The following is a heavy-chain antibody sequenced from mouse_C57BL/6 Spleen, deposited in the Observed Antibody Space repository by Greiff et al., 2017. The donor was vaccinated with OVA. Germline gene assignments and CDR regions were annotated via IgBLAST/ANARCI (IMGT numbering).Heavy chain of an antibody. J-gene: IGHJ1*03. V-gene: IGHV1-82*01. CDR1: GYAFSSSW. CDR2: IYPGDGDT. D-gene: IGHD4-1*01. Sequence: QVQLQQSGPELVKPGASVKISCKASGYAFSSSWMNWVKQRPGKGLEWIGRIYPGDGDTNYNGKSKGKARLTAAKSASTAYMQHSSLKSGDSAVNFCARTGTDWYIDVWGKGTPVTVSS. CDR3: ARTGTDWYIDV.